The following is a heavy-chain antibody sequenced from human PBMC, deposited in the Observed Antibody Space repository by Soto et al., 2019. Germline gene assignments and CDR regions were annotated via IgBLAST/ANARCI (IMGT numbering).Heavy chain of an antibody. D-gene: IGHD7-27*01. CDR2: INPNSGGT. CDR3: ARDGTPGDLYYYYYYMDV. Sequence: ASVKVSCKASGYTFTGYYMHWVRQAPGQGLEWMGWINPNSGGTNYAQKFQGWVTMTRDTSISTAYMELSRLRSDDTAVYYCARDGTPGDLYYYYYYMDVWGKGTTVTVSS. J-gene: IGHJ6*03. V-gene: IGHV1-2*04. CDR1: GYTFTGYY.